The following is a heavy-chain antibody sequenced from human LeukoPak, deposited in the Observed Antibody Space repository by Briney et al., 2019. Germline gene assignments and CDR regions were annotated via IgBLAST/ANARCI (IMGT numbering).Heavy chain of an antibody. CDR3: ARGYLYCSSTSCPRRWFDP. CDR1: GGSISNYY. CDR2: IYYSGST. V-gene: IGHV4-59*01. D-gene: IGHD2-2*01. Sequence: PSETLSLTCTVSGGSISNYYWSWLRQPPGKGLDWMGYIYYSGSTNYNPSLKSRVTISVDTSKNQFSLKLSSVTAADTAVYYCARGYLYCSSTSCPRRWFDPWGQGTLVTVSS. J-gene: IGHJ5*02.